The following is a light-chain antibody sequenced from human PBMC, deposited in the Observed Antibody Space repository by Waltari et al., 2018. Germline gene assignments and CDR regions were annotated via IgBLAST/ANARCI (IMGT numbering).Light chain of an antibody. Sequence: DIQMTQSPSTLSASVGDRVTITCRASQSILTWLAWYQQKPGKAPKLLIYKASSLESGVPSRFSGSGSGTEFTLTISXLQPDDFATYYCQXXXXYTXGLXFGGGTKVEIX. CDR1: QSILTW. CDR3: QXXXXYTXGLX. V-gene: IGKV1-5*03. CDR2: KAS. J-gene: IGKJ4*01.